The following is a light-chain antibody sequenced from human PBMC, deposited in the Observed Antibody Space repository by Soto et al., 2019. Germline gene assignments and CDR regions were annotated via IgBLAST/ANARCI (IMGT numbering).Light chain of an antibody. CDR3: CSYAGSYTSGYV. J-gene: IGLJ1*01. CDR2: DVS. V-gene: IGLV2-11*01. Sequence: QSALTQPRSVSGSPGQSVTISCTGTSSDVGGYNYVSWYQQHPGKAPKLMIYDVSKRPSGVPDRFSGSKSGNTASLTISGLPAEDEADYYCCSYAGSYTSGYVFGTGTKVTVL. CDR1: SSDVGGYNY.